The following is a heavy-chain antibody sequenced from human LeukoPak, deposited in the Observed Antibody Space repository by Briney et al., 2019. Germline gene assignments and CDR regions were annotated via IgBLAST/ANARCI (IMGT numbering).Heavy chain of an antibody. CDR3: SRDREDSSSSGYYYYYYMDV. Sequence: SETLSLTCTVSGGSISSYYWSWIRQPPGKGLEWVGYIYYSGSNNYNASLKSRVTISVDKSKNQFSLKLSSVNAADTAVYYCSRDREDSSSSGYYYYYYMDVWGKGTTVTVSS. V-gene: IGHV4-59*12. J-gene: IGHJ6*03. CDR2: IYYSGSN. D-gene: IGHD6-6*01. CDR1: GGSISSYY.